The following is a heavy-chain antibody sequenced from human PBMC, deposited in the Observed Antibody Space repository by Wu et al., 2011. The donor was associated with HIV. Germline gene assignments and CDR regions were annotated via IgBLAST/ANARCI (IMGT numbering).Heavy chain of an antibody. J-gene: IGHJ5*02. CDR1: GGTFNNHA. D-gene: IGHD2-2*01. CDR2: IITIFDTV. CDR3: ARGKDIVVVPSFDWFDP. V-gene: IGHV1-69*05. Sequence: QVQLVQSGAEVKKPGSSVKVSCKASGGTFNNHAITWVRQAPGQGLEWMGGIITIFDTVNYAQKFQGRVTMTTDTSTSTAYMELRSLRSDDTAVYYCARGKDIVVVPSFDWFDPWGQGTLVTVSS.